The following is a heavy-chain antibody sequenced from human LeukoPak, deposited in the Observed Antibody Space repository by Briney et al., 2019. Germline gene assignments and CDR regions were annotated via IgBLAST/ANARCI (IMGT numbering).Heavy chain of an antibody. D-gene: IGHD3-22*01. CDR2: INHSGST. Sequence: SETLSLTCAVYGGSFSGYYWSWIRQPPGRGLEWIGEINHSGSTNCNPSLKSRVTISVDTSKNQFSLKLSSVTAADTAVYYCARWSSGYRNAFDIWGQGTMVTVSS. CDR3: ARWSSGYRNAFDI. V-gene: IGHV4-34*01. J-gene: IGHJ3*02. CDR1: GGSFSGYY.